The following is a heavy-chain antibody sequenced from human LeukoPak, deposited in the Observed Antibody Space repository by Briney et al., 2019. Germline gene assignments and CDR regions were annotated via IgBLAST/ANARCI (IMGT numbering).Heavy chain of an antibody. J-gene: IGHJ3*02. Sequence: PSETLSLTCTVSGGSISSYYWSWIRQPPGKGLEWIGYIYYSGSTNYSPSLKSRVTISVDTSKNQFSLKLSSVTAADTAVYYCARSPRIVGATRDAFDIWGQGTMVTVSS. CDR2: IYYSGST. V-gene: IGHV4-59*08. D-gene: IGHD1-26*01. CDR1: GGSISSYY. CDR3: ARSPRIVGATRDAFDI.